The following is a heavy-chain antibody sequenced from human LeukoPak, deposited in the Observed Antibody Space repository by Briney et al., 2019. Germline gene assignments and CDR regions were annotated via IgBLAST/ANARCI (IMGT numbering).Heavy chain of an antibody. V-gene: IGHV3-30*18. D-gene: IGHD3-9*01. CDR2: ISYDGSNK. CDR3: AKDLGRRYFDWLCDY. J-gene: IGHJ4*02. CDR1: GFTFSSYG. Sequence: GGSLRLSCAASGFTFSSYGMHWVRQAPGKGLEWVAVISYDGSNKYYADSVKGRFTISRDNSKNTLYLQMNSLRAEDTAVYYRAKDLGRRYFDWLCDYWGQGTLVTVSS.